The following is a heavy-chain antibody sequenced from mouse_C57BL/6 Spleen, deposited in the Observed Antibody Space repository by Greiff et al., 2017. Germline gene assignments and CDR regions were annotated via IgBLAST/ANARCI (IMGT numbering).Heavy chain of an antibody. Sequence: EVKLEESGGGLVKPGGSLKLSCAASGFTFSDYGMHWVRQAPEKGLEWVAYISSGSSTIYYADTVKGRFTISRDNAKNTLFLQMTSLRSEDTAMYYCARLYYYGSSYEYYFDYWGQGTTLTVSS. CDR3: ARLYYYGSSYEYYFDY. J-gene: IGHJ2*01. V-gene: IGHV5-17*01. D-gene: IGHD1-1*01. CDR1: GFTFSDYG. CDR2: ISSGSSTI.